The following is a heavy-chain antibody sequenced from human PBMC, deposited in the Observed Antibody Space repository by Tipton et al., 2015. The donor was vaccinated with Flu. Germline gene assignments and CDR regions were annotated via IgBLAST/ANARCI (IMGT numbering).Heavy chain of an antibody. CDR1: GGSISSYTYY. D-gene: IGHD3-9*01. V-gene: IGHV4-39*07. CDR2: IYYSGTT. J-gene: IGHJ5*02. CDR3: AKEGSYNILTNYYNKGVDP. Sequence: GLVKPSETLSLTCTVSGGSISSYTYYWGWFRQSPGTGLEWIGSIYYSGTTYYNPSLKSRVTMSIDTSKNQLSLKVTSVTAADTAVYYCAKEGSYNILTNYYNKGVDPWGQGTLVIVSS.